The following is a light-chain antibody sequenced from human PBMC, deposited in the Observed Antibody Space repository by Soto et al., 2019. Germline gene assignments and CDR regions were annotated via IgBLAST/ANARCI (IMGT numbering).Light chain of an antibody. CDR2: DAS. CDR3: QQYNVYPYT. CDR1: QTITSW. Sequence: DIQMIQSPSTLSASVGDRVTITCRASQTITSWLAWYQQKPGKAPQLLICDASNLESGVPSRFSGSGSGTEFTLTITSLQPDDFATYYCQQYNVYPYTFGQGTKLEIK. V-gene: IGKV1-5*01. J-gene: IGKJ2*01.